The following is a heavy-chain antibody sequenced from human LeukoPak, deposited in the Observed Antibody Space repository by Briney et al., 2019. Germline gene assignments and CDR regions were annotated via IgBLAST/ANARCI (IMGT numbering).Heavy chain of an antibody. Sequence: SETLSLTCTVSGGSISSYFWSWIRQPPGKALEWIGYIYYDGSTNYNPSLKSRVTVSVDTSKNQFSLKLSSVTAADTAVYYCARHRGGRFSGSYCDYWGQGTRVTVSS. J-gene: IGHJ4*02. CDR3: ARHRGGRFSGSYCDY. D-gene: IGHD1-26*01. V-gene: IGHV4-59*08. CDR2: IYYDGST. CDR1: GGSISSYF.